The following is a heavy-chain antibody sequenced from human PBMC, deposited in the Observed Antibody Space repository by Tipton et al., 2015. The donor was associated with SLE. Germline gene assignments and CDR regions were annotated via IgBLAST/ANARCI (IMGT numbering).Heavy chain of an antibody. J-gene: IGHJ4*02. Sequence: TLSLTCTVSGGSINSGSYYWSWIRQAAGKGLEWIGRFYTSGRTNNNPSLKSRVTISVDTSKNQFSLKLRSVTAADTAVYYCARQPPVWFGELAPYFDYWGQGTLVTVSS. CDR2: FYTSGRT. CDR1: GGSINSGSYY. CDR3: ARQPPVWFGELAPYFDY. D-gene: IGHD3-10*01. V-gene: IGHV4-61*02.